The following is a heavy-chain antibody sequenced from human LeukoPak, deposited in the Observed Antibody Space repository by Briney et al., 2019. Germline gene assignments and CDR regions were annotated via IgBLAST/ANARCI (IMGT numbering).Heavy chain of an antibody. CDR2: IYHSGGT. Sequence: KSSETLSLTCTVSGGSISSGGYYWSWIRQPPGKGLEWIGYIYHSGGTYYNPSLKSRVTISVDRSKNQFSLKLSSVTAADTAVYYCARGLGYCSSTSCYRDDYWGQGTLVTVSS. CDR3: ARGLGYCSSTSCYRDDY. J-gene: IGHJ4*02. CDR1: GGSISSGGYY. V-gene: IGHV4-30-2*01. D-gene: IGHD2-2*02.